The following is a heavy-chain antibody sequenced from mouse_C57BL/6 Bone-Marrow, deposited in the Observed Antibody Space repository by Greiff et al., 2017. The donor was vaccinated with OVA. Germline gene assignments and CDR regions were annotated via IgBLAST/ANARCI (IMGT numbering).Heavy chain of an antibody. V-gene: IGHV5-4*03. D-gene: IGHD3-1*01. CDR1: GFTFSSYA. J-gene: IGHJ3*01. Sequence: EVKLVESGGGLVKPGGSLKLSCAASGFTFSSYAMSWVRQTPEKRLEWVATISDGGSYTYYPDNVKGRFTISRDNAKNNLYLQMSHLKSEDTAMYYCASEGLRWFAYWGQGTLVTVSA. CDR2: ISDGGSYT. CDR3: ASEGLRWFAY.